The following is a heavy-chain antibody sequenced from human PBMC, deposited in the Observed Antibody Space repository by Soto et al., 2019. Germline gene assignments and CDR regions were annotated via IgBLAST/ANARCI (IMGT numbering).Heavy chain of an antibody. V-gene: IGHV1-8*01. D-gene: IGHD3-10*01. CDR3: ARAYYYGSGSRSNYYYMDV. Sequence: ASVKVSCKASGYTFTSYDINWVRQATGQGLEWMGWMNPNSGNTGYAQKYQGRVTMTRNTSISTAYMELSSLRSEDTAVYYCARAYYYGSGSRSNYYYMDVWGKGTTVTVSS. J-gene: IGHJ6*03. CDR1: GYTFTSYD. CDR2: MNPNSGNT.